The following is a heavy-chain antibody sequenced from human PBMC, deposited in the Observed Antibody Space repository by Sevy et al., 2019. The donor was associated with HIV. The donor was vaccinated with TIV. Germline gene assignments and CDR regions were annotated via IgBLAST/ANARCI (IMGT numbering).Heavy chain of an antibody. Sequence: ASVKVSCKASGGTFSSYAISWVRQAPGQGLEWMGGIIPIFGTANYAQKFQGRVTITADESTSTAYMELSSQRSEDTAVYYCAAAYDFWSRPPRVVNAYYYYGMDVWGQGTTVTVSS. CDR2: IIPIFGTA. CDR3: AAAYDFWSRPPRVVNAYYYYGMDV. D-gene: IGHD3-3*01. CDR1: GGTFSSYA. J-gene: IGHJ6*02. V-gene: IGHV1-69*13.